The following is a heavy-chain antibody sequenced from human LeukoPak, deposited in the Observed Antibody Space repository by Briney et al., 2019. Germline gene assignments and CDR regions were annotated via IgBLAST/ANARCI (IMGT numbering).Heavy chain of an antibody. CDR2: ISGSGGST. V-gene: IGHV3-23*01. CDR3: AKSFYDYVWGSYPSDY. J-gene: IGHJ4*02. Sequence: GGSLRLSCAASGFTFSSYAMSWVRQAPGKGLEWVSAISGSGGSTYYADSVKGRFTISRDNSKNTLYLQMNSLRAEDTAVYYCAKSFYDYVWGSYPSDYWSQGTLVTVSS. CDR1: GFTFSSYA. D-gene: IGHD3-16*01.